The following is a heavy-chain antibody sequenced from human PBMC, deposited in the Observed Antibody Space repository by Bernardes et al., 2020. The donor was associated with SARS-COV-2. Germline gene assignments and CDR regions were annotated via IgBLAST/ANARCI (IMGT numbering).Heavy chain of an antibody. CDR1: GYTFTAYD. CDR3: AIIMVGPTNYYYYYGMDV. D-gene: IGHD1-26*01. V-gene: IGHV1-8*01. CDR2: MTPNSGNT. J-gene: IGHJ6*02. Sequence: ASVKVSCKASGYTFTAYDISWVRQATGQGLEWMGWMTPNSGNTGYAQKFQGRVTMTRDTSISTDYMELSSLTSDDTAVYFCAIIMVGPTNYYYYYGMDVWGQGTTVTVSS.